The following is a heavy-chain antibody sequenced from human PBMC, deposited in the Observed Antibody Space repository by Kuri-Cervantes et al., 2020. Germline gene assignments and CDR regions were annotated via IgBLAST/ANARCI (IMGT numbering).Heavy chain of an antibody. Sequence: GESLKISCAASGFTFSSYGMHWVRQAPGEGLEWVSAISGSGGSTYYADSVKGRFTISRDNSKNTLCLQMNSLRAEDTAVYYCAKVVAYGSGSYYNDWGQGTLVTVSS. CDR1: GFTFSSYG. V-gene: IGHV3-23*01. J-gene: IGHJ4*02. D-gene: IGHD3-10*01. CDR3: AKVVAYGSGSYYND. CDR2: ISGSGGST.